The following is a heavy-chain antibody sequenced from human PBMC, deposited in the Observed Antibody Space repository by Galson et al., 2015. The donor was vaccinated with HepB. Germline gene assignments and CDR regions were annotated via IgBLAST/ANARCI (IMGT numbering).Heavy chain of an antibody. CDR2: IYWDDDK. Sequence: PALVKPTQTLTLTCTFSGFSLSTSGVGVGWIRQPPGKALEWLALIYWDDDKRYSPSLKSRLTITKDTSKNQVVLTMPNMDPVDTATYYCAHIYLYDCSGGSCYSGDAFDIWGQGTMVTVSS. D-gene: IGHD2-15*01. CDR1: GFSLSTSGVG. CDR3: AHIYLYDCSGGSCYSGDAFDI. V-gene: IGHV2-5*02. J-gene: IGHJ3*02.